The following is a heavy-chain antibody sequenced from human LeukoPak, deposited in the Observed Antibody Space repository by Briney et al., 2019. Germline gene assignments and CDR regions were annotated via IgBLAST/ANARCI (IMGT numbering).Heavy chain of an antibody. CDR2: ISYDGSNK. J-gene: IGHJ6*02. Sequence: GGSLRLSCAASGFTFSSYAMHWVRQAPGKGLEWVAAISYDGSNKYYADSVKGRITISRDNSKNTLYLQMNSLRAEGTAVYYCARDGSSGWYFGYDCYYYGMDVWGQGTTVTVSS. D-gene: IGHD6-19*01. CDR1: GFTFSSYA. CDR3: ARDGSSGWYFGYDCYYYGMDV. V-gene: IGHV3-30*04.